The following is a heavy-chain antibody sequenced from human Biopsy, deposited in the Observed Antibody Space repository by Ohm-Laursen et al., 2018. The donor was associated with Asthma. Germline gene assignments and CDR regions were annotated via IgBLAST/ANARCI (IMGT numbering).Heavy chain of an antibody. Sequence: RSLRLSCSASGFVFSQSGMRWVRQAPGKGLEWVALISSDGHLKYYEDSVKGRFTISRDNSKNSLYLQINSLRVEDSAVYYCARESGQDYGGFGSFDRWGQGKMVAVSS. CDR3: ARESGQDYGGFGSFDR. V-gene: IGHV3-30*03. J-gene: IGHJ3*02. CDR2: ISSDGHLK. CDR1: GFVFSQSG. D-gene: IGHD4-23*01.